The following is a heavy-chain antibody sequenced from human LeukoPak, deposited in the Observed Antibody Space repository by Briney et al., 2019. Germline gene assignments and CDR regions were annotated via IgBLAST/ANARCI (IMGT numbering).Heavy chain of an antibody. CDR1: GFTFRTYA. CDR2: IGGSGGST. V-gene: IGHV3-23*01. CDR3: ARGFGSSWSGDY. Sequence: GGSLRLSCAASGFTFRTYAMSWVRQAPGKGLEWVSAIGGSGGSTSYADSVKGRFTISRDNSKSTLYLQMNSLRTEDTAVYYCARGFGSSWSGDYWGQGTLVTVSS. D-gene: IGHD6-13*01. J-gene: IGHJ4*02.